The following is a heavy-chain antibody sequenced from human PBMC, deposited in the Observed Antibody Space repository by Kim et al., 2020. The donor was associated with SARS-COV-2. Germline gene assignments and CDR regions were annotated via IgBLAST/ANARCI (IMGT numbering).Heavy chain of an antibody. Sequence: YTPTPKSRIRMSVDTSKNQFSLELKSVTAADTAVYFCARVLSGYDPGFDSWGQGTLVIVSS. D-gene: IGHD5-12*01. CDR3: ARVLSGYDPGFDS. V-gene: IGHV4-30-2*05. J-gene: IGHJ4*02.